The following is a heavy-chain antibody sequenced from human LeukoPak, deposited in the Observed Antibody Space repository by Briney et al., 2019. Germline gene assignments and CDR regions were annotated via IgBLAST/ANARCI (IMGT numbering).Heavy chain of an antibody. Sequence: GGSLRLSCAASGFTFSNYALIWDRQAPERGLQWVSAITGSGAGTYYEDSVKGRFTISRDNSKNTLYLQMNSLRAEDTAIYYCAKDPNGDYVGAFDSWGQGTMVTVSS. CDR1: GFTFSNYA. CDR3: AKDPNGDYVGAFDS. V-gene: IGHV3-23*01. D-gene: IGHD4-17*01. CDR2: ITGSGAGT. J-gene: IGHJ3*02.